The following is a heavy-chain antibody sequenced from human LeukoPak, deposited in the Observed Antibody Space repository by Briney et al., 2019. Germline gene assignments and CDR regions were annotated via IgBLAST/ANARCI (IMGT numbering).Heavy chain of an antibody. J-gene: IGHJ4*02. V-gene: IGHV4-61*02. CDR2: IYTSGST. CDR1: GGSIRSGSYY. CDR3: ARDRGYGLGY. D-gene: IGHD4-17*01. Sequence: SGTLSLTCTVSGGSIRSGSYYWSWIRQPAGKGLEWIGRIYTSGSTNYNPSLKSRVTISVDTSKNQFSLKLSSVTAADTAVYYCARDRGYGLGYWGQGTLVTVSS.